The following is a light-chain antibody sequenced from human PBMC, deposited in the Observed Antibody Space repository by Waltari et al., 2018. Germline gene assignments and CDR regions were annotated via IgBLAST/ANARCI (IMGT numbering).Light chain of an antibody. CDR2: KYD. J-gene: IGLJ3*02. CDR3: TAWDDNLSVV. V-gene: IGLV1-47*01. CDR1: TSNIGSHY. Sequence: QSVLTQPPSASGTPGQRVTISCFGSTSNIGSHYVSWYQHIPGTTPKLLIHKYDQRTSGVPDRFSGSVSGTSASLAISGLRSEDEADYYCTAWDDNLSVVFGGGTKLTVL.